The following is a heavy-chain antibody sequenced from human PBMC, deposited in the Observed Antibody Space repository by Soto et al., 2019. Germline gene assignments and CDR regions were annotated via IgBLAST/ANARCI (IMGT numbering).Heavy chain of an antibody. CDR2: ISGSAEKT. D-gene: IGHD3-3*01. J-gene: IGHJ4*02. V-gene: IGHV3-23*01. CDR3: AKDQQYDFWSGSSFDY. Sequence: EVQLLESGGGLVQPGGSLRLSCAASGFTSSSYAMNWVRQAPGKGLEWGSSISGSAEKTYYADSVKGRFTISRDNSKNALYLEMNSLRAEDTAVYYCAKDQQYDFWSGSSFDYWGQGTPVTVSS. CDR1: GFTSSSYA.